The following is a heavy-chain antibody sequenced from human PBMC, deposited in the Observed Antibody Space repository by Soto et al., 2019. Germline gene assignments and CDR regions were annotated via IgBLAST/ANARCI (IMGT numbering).Heavy chain of an antibody. J-gene: IGHJ4*02. V-gene: IGHV3-30-3*02. CDR2: ISYDVSKK. D-gene: IGHD3-10*01. CDR3: VKAAARGDY. Sequence: GGSLRLSCAASGFTFGTYAMNWVRQAPGKGLEWVAIISYDVSKKYYADSVKGRFTISRDNSKNTLYLQMNSLRAEDTAVYYCVKAAARGDYWGQGTLVTVSS. CDR1: GFTFGTYA.